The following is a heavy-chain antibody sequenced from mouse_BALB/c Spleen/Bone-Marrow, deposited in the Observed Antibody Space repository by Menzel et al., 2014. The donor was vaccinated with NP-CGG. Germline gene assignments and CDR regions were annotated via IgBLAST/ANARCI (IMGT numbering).Heavy chain of an antibody. V-gene: IGHV3-2*02. CDR3: ARGRAYDTSYWFAY. CDR1: GYSITSDYA. D-gene: IGHD1-1*01. Sequence: EVQVVESGPGLVKPSQSLSLTCTVTGYSITSDYAWNWIRQFPGNRLELMGYISYSGSTYYNPSLKSRISITRDTSKNQFFLQLNSVTSEDTATYYCARGRAYDTSYWFAYWGQGTLVTVSA. J-gene: IGHJ3*01. CDR2: ISYSGST.